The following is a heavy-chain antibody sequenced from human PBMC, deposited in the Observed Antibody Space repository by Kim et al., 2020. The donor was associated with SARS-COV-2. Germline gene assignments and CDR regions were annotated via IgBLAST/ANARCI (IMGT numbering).Heavy chain of an antibody. J-gene: IGHJ4*02. CDR3: VREETSGWYRY. D-gene: IGHD6-19*01. CDR2: INTHTQNP. Sequence: ASVIVSCKASGYTFTTYAVNWVRQAPGQGLEWLGWINTHTQNPTYAQGFTGRFVFSLDTPVNTAYLQISSLKAEDTAMHYCVREETSGWYRYWGQGTLVT. V-gene: IGHV7-4-1*02. CDR1: GYTFTTYA.